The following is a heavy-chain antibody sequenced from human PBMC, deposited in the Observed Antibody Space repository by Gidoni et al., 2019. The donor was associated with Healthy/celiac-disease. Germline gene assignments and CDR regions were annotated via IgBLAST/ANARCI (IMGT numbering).Heavy chain of an antibody. Sequence: QVQLVESGGGVVQPGRSLRLSCASSGFTFSSYGMHWVRQAPGKGLEWVAVIWYDGSNKYYADSVKGRFTISRDNSKNTLYLQMNSLRAEDTAVYYCARDKVGELSLNLDPWGQGTLVTVSS. V-gene: IGHV3-33*01. J-gene: IGHJ5*02. CDR2: IWYDGSNK. CDR3: ARDKVGELSLNLDP. CDR1: GFTFSSYG. D-gene: IGHD3-10*01.